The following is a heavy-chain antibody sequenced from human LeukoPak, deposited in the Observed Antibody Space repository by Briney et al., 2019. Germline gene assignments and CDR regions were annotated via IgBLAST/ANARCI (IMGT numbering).Heavy chain of an antibody. CDR2: ISAYNGNT. CDR3: AILPRAYSSGRKTKDYFDY. V-gene: IGHV1-18*04. Sequence: GASVRASCKASGYTFTGYYMHWLRQAPGLGLEWMGWISAYNGNTNYAQKLQGRVTMTTDTSTSTAYMELRSLRSDDTAVYYCAILPRAYSSGRKTKDYFDYWGQGTLVTVSS. D-gene: IGHD6-19*01. CDR1: GYTFTGYY. J-gene: IGHJ4*02.